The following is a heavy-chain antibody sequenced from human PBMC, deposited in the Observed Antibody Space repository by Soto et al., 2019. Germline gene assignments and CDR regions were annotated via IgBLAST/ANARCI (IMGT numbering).Heavy chain of an antibody. CDR2: INPNSGGT. Sequence: ASVKVSCKASGYTFTSYYMHWVRQAPGQGLEWMGWINPNSGGTNYAQKFQGWVTMTRDTSISTAYMELSRLRSDDTAVYYCARSLRYYYDSSGPHPIDYWGQGTLVTVSS. CDR1: GYTFTSYY. J-gene: IGHJ4*02. D-gene: IGHD3-22*01. V-gene: IGHV1-2*04. CDR3: ARSLRYYYDSSGPHPIDY.